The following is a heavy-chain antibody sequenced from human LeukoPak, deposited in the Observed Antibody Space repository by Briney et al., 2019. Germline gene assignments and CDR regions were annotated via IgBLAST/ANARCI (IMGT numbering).Heavy chain of an antibody. J-gene: IGHJ4*02. CDR2: ISWNSGSI. Sequence: GRSLRLSCAASGFTFDDYAVHWVRHAPGKGLEWVSGISWNSGSIGYADSVKGRFTISRDNAKNSLYLQMNSLRAEDTALYYCAKDMWTRYCSSTSCYAFDYWGQGTLVTVSS. CDR1: GFTFDDYA. D-gene: IGHD2-2*01. CDR3: AKDMWTRYCSSTSCYAFDY. V-gene: IGHV3-9*01.